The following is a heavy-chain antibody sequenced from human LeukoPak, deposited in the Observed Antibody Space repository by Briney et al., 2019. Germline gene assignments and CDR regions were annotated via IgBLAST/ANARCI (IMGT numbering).Heavy chain of an antibody. CDR2: INQDGSEK. V-gene: IGHV3-7*01. Sequence: PGGSLRLSCAASGFTFSSYWMSWVRQAPGKGLEWVANINQDGSEKYYVDSVKGRFTISRDNAKNSLYLQMNSLRAEDTAVYYCARDSYYYGSGSSSDEYYFDYWGQGTLATVSS. CDR3: ARDSYYYGSGSSSDEYYFDY. J-gene: IGHJ4*02. CDR1: GFTFSSYW. D-gene: IGHD3-10*01.